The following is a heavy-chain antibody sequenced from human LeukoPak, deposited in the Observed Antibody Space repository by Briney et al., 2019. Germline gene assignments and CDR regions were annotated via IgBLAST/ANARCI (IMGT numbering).Heavy chain of an antibody. J-gene: IGHJ3*02. CDR1: GLTVSSNY. CDR3: ARDQKRRGYYESSGYYFYAFDI. Sequence: GGSLRLSCAASGLTVSSNYMSWVRQAPGKGLEWGSVIYSDGSTYYADSVKDRFTISRDNSKNTLYLQMNSLRAEDTAVYYCARDQKRRGYYESSGYYFYAFDIWGQGTMVTASS. D-gene: IGHD3-22*01. CDR2: IYSDGST. V-gene: IGHV3-53*01.